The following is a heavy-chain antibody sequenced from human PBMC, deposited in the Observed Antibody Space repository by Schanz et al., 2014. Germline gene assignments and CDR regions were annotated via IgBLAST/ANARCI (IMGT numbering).Heavy chain of an antibody. Sequence: EVQLLESGGGLVRPGGSLRLSCAASGFTFSASAMHWVRQAPGKGLEWVGRITNKPNNYNTEYAASVKGRFTISRDDSRNSLYLQMSSLKTEDTAVYYCVRLDVHDYWGQGTLVTVSA. CDR3: VRLDVHDY. V-gene: IGHV3-72*01. CDR1: GFTFSASA. D-gene: IGHD3-16*01. CDR2: ITNKPNNYNT. J-gene: IGHJ4*02.